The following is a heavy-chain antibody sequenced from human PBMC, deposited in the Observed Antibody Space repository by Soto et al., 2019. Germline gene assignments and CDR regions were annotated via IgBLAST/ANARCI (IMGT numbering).Heavy chain of an antibody. CDR2: VHHSGTT. Sequence: SETLSLTCTVSGGSIGIYYWNWIRQSPGKGLEWIGYVHHSGTTSYNPSLEGRATISLDTSKNQFSLRLSSVTAADPAVYYCARRWSGTDYWGQGTLVTVSS. J-gene: IGHJ4*02. V-gene: IGHV4-59*01. CDR1: GGSIGIYY. CDR3: ARRWSGTDY. D-gene: IGHD3-10*01.